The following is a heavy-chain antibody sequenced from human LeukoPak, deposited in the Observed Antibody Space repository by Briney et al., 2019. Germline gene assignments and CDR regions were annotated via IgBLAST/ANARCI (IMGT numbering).Heavy chain of an antibody. D-gene: IGHD3-22*01. V-gene: IGHV1-8*01. Sequence: ASVKVSCKASGYTFTSYDTNWVRQATGQGLEWMGWMNPNSGNTGYAQKFQGRVTMTRNTSISTAYMELSSLRSEDTAVYYCARDLRLSRSSGYYYYWGQGTLVTVSS. J-gene: IGHJ4*02. CDR2: MNPNSGNT. CDR1: GYTFTSYD. CDR3: ARDLRLSRSSGYYYY.